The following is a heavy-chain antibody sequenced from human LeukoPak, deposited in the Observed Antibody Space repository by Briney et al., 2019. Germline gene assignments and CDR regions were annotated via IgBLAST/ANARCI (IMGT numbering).Heavy chain of an antibody. CDR1: GFTFSSSA. CDR3: ARDPPEYQLLFDY. V-gene: IGHV3-30*04. Sequence: GRSLRLSCAASGFTFSSSAMHWVRQAPGKGLEWVAVISYDGSNKYYADSVKGRFTISRDNSKNTLYLEMNSLRAEDTAVYCCARDPPEYQLLFDYWGQGTLVTVSS. J-gene: IGHJ4*02. D-gene: IGHD2-2*01. CDR2: ISYDGSNK.